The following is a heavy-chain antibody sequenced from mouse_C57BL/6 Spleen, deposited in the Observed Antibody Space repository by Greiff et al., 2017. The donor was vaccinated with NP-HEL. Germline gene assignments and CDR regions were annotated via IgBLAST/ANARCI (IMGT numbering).Heavy chain of an antibody. Sequence: QVQLQQPGTELVKPGASVKLSCKASGYTFTSYWMHWVKQRPGQGLEWIGNINPSNGGTNYNEKFKSKATLTVDKSSSTAYMQLSSLTSEDSAVYDWARDGYDGPYYYAMDYWGQGTSVTVSS. CDR3: ARDGYDGPYYYAMDY. J-gene: IGHJ4*01. D-gene: IGHD2-2*01. V-gene: IGHV1-53*01. CDR1: GYTFTSYW. CDR2: INPSNGGT.